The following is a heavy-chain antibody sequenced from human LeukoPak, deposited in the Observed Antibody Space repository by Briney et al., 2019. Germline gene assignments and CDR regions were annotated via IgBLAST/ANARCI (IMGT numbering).Heavy chain of an antibody. CDR2: LYPSGST. CDR3: AREDYCSGGSCYSGYFQH. Sequence: SETLSLTCSVSGGSINSGYWSWIRQPPGKGLEWIGLLYPSGSTNYNPSLKSRVTISVDTSKNQFSLKLSSVTAADTAVYYCAREDYCSGGSCYSGYFQHWGQGTLVTVSS. V-gene: IGHV4-59*01. D-gene: IGHD2-15*01. CDR1: GGSINSGY. J-gene: IGHJ1*01.